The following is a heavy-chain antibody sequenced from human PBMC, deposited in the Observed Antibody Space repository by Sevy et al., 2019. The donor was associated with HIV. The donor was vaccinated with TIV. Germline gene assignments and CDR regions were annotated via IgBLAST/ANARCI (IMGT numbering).Heavy chain of an antibody. J-gene: IGHJ4*02. D-gene: IGHD5-18*01. CDR3: VKEVSQYSYSDS. CDR1: GFTFSNYA. CDR2: ISGSADAT. V-gene: IGHV3-23*01. Sequence: GGSLRLSCAASGFTFSNYAMSWVRQTPGKGLEWVSAISGSADATYYNDSLKGRFTISRDNSKNKVSLQMNSLRAEDTAVYYCVKEVSQYSYSDSWGQGTLVTVSS.